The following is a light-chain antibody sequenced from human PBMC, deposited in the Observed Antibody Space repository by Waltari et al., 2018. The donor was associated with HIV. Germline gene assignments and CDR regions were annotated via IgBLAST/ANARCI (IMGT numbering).Light chain of an antibody. CDR1: SSDVGCYNY. J-gene: IGLJ2*01. CDR2: DVS. Sequence: QSALTQPASVSGSPGQSITISCTGTSSDVGCYNYVSWYQQHPGKAPKLMIYDVSNRPSGVSNRFSVSKSGNTSSLTISVLQAEDEADYSCSSYTSSSVVFGGGTKLTVL. V-gene: IGLV2-14*03. CDR3: SSYTSSSVV.